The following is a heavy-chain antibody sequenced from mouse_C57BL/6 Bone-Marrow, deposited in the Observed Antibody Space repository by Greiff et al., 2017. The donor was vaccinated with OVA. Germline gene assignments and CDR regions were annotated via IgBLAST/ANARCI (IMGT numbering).Heavy chain of an antibody. D-gene: IGHD1-1*01. V-gene: IGHV1-26*01. CDR2: INPNNGGT. CDR1: GYTFTDYY. CDR3: AREGLYGPYAMDY. Sequence: EVQLQQSGPELVKPGASVKISCKASGYTFTDYYMNWVKQSHGKSLEWIGDINPNNGGTSYNQKFKGKATLTVDKSSSTAYMELRSLTSEDSAVYYCAREGLYGPYAMDYWGQGTSVTVFS. J-gene: IGHJ4*01.